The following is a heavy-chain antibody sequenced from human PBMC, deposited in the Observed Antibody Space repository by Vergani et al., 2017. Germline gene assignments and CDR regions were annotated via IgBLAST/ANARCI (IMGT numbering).Heavy chain of an antibody. J-gene: IGHJ4*02. CDR1: EFTFSNYA. CDR3: AREERSNSSPGVGD. CDR2: ISGHGDRT. D-gene: IGHD2/OR15-2a*01. Sequence: EVQLLESGGGLVQPGGSLRLTCAASEFTFSNYAMNWVRQAPGKGLEWVSAISGHGDRTYYADSVKGRFTISRDNSKNTVYLQMNSLKTEDRATYYCAREERSNSSPGVGDWGQGTVITV. V-gene: IGHV3-23*01.